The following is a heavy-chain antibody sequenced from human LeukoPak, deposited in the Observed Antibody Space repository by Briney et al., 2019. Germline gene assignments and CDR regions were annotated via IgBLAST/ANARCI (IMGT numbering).Heavy chain of an antibody. CDR2: IYYSGST. V-gene: IGHV4-39*01. Sequence: SETLSLTCTVSGASISSYYWGWIRQPPGKGLEWIGSIYYSGSTYYNPSLKSRVTISVDTSKNQFSLKLRSVTAADTAVYYCARRPRAGWFDPWGQGTLVTVSS. CDR1: GASISSYY. J-gene: IGHJ5*02. CDR3: ARRPRAGWFDP.